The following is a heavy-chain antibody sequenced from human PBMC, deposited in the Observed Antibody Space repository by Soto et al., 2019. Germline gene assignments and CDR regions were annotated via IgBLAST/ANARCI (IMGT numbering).Heavy chain of an antibody. Sequence: EVQLVESGGDLVKPGGSLTISCAASGFTFASAWMNWVRQAPGQGLEWVGRIKSKSEGESADYAAPVKGRFIISRDDSKSTVYLQMNSLKSEDTGVYYCTSDQGGEVVVDYWGQGTLVTVSS. D-gene: IGHD2-15*01. J-gene: IGHJ4*02. V-gene: IGHV3-15*07. CDR1: GFTFASAW. CDR2: IKSKSEGESA. CDR3: TSDQGGEVVVDY.